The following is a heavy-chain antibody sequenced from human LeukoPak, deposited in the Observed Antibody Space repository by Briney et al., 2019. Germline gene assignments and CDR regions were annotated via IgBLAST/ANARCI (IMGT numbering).Heavy chain of an antibody. CDR3: ARELFIVGHRAAFDY. D-gene: IGHD2-15*01. CDR1: GFTVSSNY. Sequence: GGSLRLSCAASGFTVSSNYMSWVRQAPGKGLEWVSVIYSGGSTYYADSVKGRFTISRDNSKNTLYLQMNSLRAEDTAVYYCARELFIVGHRAAFDYWGQGTLVTVSS. CDR2: IYSGGST. J-gene: IGHJ4*02. V-gene: IGHV3-66*01.